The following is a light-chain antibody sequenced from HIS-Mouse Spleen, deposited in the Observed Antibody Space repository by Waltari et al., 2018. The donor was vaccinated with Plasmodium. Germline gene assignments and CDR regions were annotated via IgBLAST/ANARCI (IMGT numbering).Light chain of an antibody. Sequence: ELVMTQSPATLSVSPGERATLSCRASQRVRSNLAWYQQKPGQAPMLLIYGAATRATGIPARFRGSGSGTEFTLTISSLQSEDFAVYYCQQYNNWSFTFGPGTKVDIK. V-gene: IGKV3-15*01. CDR3: QQYNNWSFT. CDR2: GAA. J-gene: IGKJ3*01. CDR1: QRVRSN.